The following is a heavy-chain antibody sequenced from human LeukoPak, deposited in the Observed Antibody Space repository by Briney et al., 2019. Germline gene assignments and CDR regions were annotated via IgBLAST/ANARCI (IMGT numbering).Heavy chain of an antibody. V-gene: IGHV4-4*07. CDR3: ARGSSVAVGGTFNFDN. Sequence: SETLSLTCSVSGDSIRSHYWSWIRQPAGKGLEWIGRIYTRGSTNYNPSLNSRVTLSVDTSRNQVFLELRSVTAADTAIYYCARGSSVAVGGTFNFDNWGQGILVTVSS. CDR1: GDSIRSHY. D-gene: IGHD6-19*01. J-gene: IGHJ4*02. CDR2: IYTRGST.